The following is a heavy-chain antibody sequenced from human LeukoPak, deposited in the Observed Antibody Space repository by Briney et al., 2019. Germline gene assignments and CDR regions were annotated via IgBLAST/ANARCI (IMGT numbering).Heavy chain of an antibody. CDR2: IYSGGST. Sequence: GGSLRLSCAASGFTVSSNYMRWVRQAPGKGLEWVSVIYSGGSTYYADSVKGRFTISRDNSKNTLYLQMNSLRAEDTAVYYCARWDYYDSSGYYDGDWFDPWGQGTLVTVSS. CDR1: GFTVSSNY. J-gene: IGHJ5*02. CDR3: ARWDYYDSSGYYDGDWFDP. V-gene: IGHV3-66*01. D-gene: IGHD3-22*01.